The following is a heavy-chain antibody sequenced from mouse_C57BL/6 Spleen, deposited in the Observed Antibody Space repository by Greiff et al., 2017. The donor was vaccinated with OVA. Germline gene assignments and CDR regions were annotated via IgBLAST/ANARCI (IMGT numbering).Heavy chain of an antibody. J-gene: IGHJ3*01. CDR2: ISSGSSTI. D-gene: IGHD1-1*01. Sequence: VQLKESGGGLVKPGGSLKLSCAASGFTFSDYGMHWVRQAPEKGLSWVAYISSGSSTIYYADTVKGRFTISRDNAKNTLFLQMTSLRSEDTAMYYCARVYYGSSPWFAYWGQGTLVTVSA. CDR1: GFTFSDYG. CDR3: ARVYYGSSPWFAY. V-gene: IGHV5-17*01.